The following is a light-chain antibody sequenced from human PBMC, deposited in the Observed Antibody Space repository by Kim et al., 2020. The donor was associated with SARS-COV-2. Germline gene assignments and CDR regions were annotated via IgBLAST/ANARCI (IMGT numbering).Light chain of an antibody. V-gene: IGLV1-44*01. CDR1: SSNIGSNN. CDR2: SNN. CDR3: AVWDDSLKQGV. Sequence: SELPQPPSASGTPGQRVTISCSGSSSNIGSNNVVWYQQLPGAAPNLLIYSNNQRPSGIPDRFSGSRSGTSASLAISGLQSGDEADYYCAVWDDSLKQGVFGGGTQLTVL. J-gene: IGLJ3*02.